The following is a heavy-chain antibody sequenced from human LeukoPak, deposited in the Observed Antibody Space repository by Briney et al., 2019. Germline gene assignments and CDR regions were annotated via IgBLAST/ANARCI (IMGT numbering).Heavy chain of an antibody. V-gene: IGHV3-74*01. J-gene: IGHJ4*02. D-gene: IGHD3-22*01. CDR3: ARSRTYYYDSSGYYYGAFDY. Sequence: GGSLRLSCAASGFTFSSYWMHWVRQAPGKGLVWVSRINSDGSSTSYADSVKGRFTISRDNAKNTLYLQMNSLRAEDTAVHYCARSRTYYYDSSGYYYGAFDYWGQGTLVTVSS. CDR2: INSDGSST. CDR1: GFTFSSYW.